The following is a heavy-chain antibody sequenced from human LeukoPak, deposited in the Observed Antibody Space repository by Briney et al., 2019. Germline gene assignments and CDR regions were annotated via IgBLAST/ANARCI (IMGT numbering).Heavy chain of an antibody. J-gene: IGHJ4*02. CDR1: GFTFSTYS. D-gene: IGHD5-12*01. CDR2: ISGSGDGT. V-gene: IGHV3-23*01. CDR3: AKQVAAPGPIDY. Sequence: GGSLRLSCAASGFTFSTYSMSWVRQAPGKGLEYVSSISGSGDGTDYADSVKGRFIISRDNSRNTLYLQMDSLRAEDTAVYYCAKQVAAPGPIDYWGQGTLVTVSS.